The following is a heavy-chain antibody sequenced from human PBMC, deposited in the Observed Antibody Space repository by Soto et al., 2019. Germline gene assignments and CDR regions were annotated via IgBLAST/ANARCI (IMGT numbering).Heavy chain of an antibody. CDR2: IIPIFGTV. CDR1: RGSFSSYA. D-gene: IGHD6-19*01. Sequence: QVQLVQSGAEVKKPGSSMKVSCKASRGSFSSYAINWVRQAPGQGLEWVGGIIPIFGTVKYPQKFQCRVTITADESTSTAYMELSSLRSEDTAVYYCARSRITYTSGWHLRDAFEIWGQGSMVSVSS. J-gene: IGHJ3*02. V-gene: IGHV1-69*01. CDR3: ARSRITYTSGWHLRDAFEI.